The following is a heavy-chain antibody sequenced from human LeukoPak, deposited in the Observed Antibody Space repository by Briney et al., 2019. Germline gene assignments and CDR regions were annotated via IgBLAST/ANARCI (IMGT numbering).Heavy chain of an antibody. J-gene: IGHJ4*02. Sequence: GGSLRLSCAASGFTFSSYEMNWVRQAPGKGLEWVSYISSSGSTIYYADSVKGRFTISRDNAKNSLYLQMNSLRAEDTAVYYCARAATSYNPLDYWGQGTLVTVSS. CDR2: ISSSGSTI. CDR3: ARAATSYNPLDY. D-gene: IGHD2-15*01. CDR1: GFTFSSYE. V-gene: IGHV3-48*03.